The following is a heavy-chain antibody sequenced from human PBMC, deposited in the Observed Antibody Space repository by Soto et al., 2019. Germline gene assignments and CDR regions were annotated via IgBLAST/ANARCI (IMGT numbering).Heavy chain of an antibody. CDR1: GFSLTTSGVG. V-gene: IGHV2-5*02. CDR3: AHNPSYITNWYIRDDWFDP. Sequence: QITLKESGPALVKPTQTLTLTCTFSGFSLTTSGVGVHWLRQPAGKALEWLGVIYGDGDKRYNPSLETRLTITKDSSNNHVVLTMTNMDPLDTATYYCAHNPSYITNWYIRDDWFDPWCQGTLVTVSS. J-gene: IGHJ5*02. D-gene: IGHD6-13*01. CDR2: IYGDGDK.